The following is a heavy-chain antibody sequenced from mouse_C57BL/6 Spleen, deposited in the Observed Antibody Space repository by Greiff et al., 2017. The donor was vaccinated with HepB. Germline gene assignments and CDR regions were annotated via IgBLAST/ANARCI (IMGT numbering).Heavy chain of an antibody. CDR2: IYPGDGDT. V-gene: IGHV1-80*01. CDR1: GYAFSSYW. D-gene: IGHD2-4*01. J-gene: IGHJ2*01. Sequence: QVQLQQSGAELVKPGASVKISCKASGYAFSSYWMYWVKQRPGKGLEWIGQIYPGDGDTNYNGKFKGKATLTADKSSSTAYMQLSSLTSEDSAVYFCARRRGIYYDYLFDYWGQGTTLTVSS. CDR3: ARRRGIYYDYLFDY.